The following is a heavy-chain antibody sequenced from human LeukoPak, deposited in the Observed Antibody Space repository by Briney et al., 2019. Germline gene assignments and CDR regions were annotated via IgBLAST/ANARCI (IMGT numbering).Heavy chain of an antibody. J-gene: IGHJ5*02. Sequence: TSETLSLTCTVSGGSISSSYWSWIRQPAGKGLEWIGRIYTSGSTNYNPSLKSRVTMSVDTSKNQFSLKLSSVTAADTAVYYCARDRGGYDFVWFDPWGQGTLVTVSS. CDR1: GGSISSSY. V-gene: IGHV4-4*07. D-gene: IGHD5-12*01. CDR3: ARDRGGYDFVWFDP. CDR2: IYTSGST.